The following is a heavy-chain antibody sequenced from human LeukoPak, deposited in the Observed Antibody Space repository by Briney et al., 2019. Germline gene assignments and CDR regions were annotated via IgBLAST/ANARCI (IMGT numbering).Heavy chain of an antibody. CDR1: GFTFSSYW. CDR2: IKQDGSEK. Sequence: GGSLRLSCAVSGFTFSSYWMSWVRQAPGKGLEWVANIKQDGSEKYYVDSVKGRLTISRDNAKNSLFLQMNSLRAEDTAVYYCATGRQCGYWGQGTLVTVSS. V-gene: IGHV3-7*03. D-gene: IGHD4-11*01. CDR3: ATGRQCGY. J-gene: IGHJ4*02.